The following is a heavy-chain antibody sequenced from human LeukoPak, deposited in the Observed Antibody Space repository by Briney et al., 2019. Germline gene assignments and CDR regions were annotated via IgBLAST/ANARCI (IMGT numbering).Heavy chain of an antibody. Sequence: PPVKVSCNASGYTFTSYGISWVRQAPGQGLEWMGWISAYNGNTNYAQKLQGRVTMTTDTSTSTTYMELRSLRSDDTAVYYCARDGWDIVVVVAAIPFDYWGQGTLVTVSS. D-gene: IGHD2-15*01. CDR3: ARDGWDIVVVVAAIPFDY. V-gene: IGHV1-18*01. CDR2: ISAYNGNT. J-gene: IGHJ4*02. CDR1: GYTFTSYG.